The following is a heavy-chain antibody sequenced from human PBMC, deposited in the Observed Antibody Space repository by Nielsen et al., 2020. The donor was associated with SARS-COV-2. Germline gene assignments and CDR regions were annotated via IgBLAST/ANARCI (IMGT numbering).Heavy chain of an antibody. D-gene: IGHD6-19*01. Sequence: SETLSLTCALSGDSVSSNSAAWNWIRQSPSRGLEWLGRTYYRSKWYNDYAVSVKSRLTINPDTSKNQFSLQLNSVTPEDTAVHYCARDYIAVLDYWGQGTLVTVSS. J-gene: IGHJ4*02. V-gene: IGHV6-1*01. CDR1: GDSVSSNSAA. CDR3: ARDYIAVLDY. CDR2: TYYRSKWYN.